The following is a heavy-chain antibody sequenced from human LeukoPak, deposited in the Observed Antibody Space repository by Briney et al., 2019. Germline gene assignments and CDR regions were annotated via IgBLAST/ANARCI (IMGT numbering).Heavy chain of an antibody. D-gene: IGHD3-3*01. J-gene: IGHJ5*02. V-gene: IGHV4-34*01. Sequence: SETLSLTCAVYGGSFSGYYWSWIRQPPGKGLEWIGEINHSGSTNYNPSLKSRVTISVDTSKNQFSLKLSSVTAADTAVYYCARVFSVSFWSGPKGWFDPWGQGALVTVSS. CDR3: ARVFSVSFWSGPKGWFDP. CDR2: INHSGST. CDR1: GGSFSGYY.